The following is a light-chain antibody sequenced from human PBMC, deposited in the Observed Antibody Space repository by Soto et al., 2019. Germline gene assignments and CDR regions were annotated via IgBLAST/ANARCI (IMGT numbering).Light chain of an antibody. J-gene: IGLJ2*01. V-gene: IGLV2-23*01. CDR2: EGS. Sequence: QSALTQPASVSGSPGQSITISCTGTSSDVGSYKFVSWYQQHPGKAPKIMIYEGSKRPSGVSNRFAGSKSGNTASLTISGLQAEDEADYYCCSYAGSSTVVFGGGTKLTVL. CDR3: CSYAGSSTVV. CDR1: SSDVGSYKF.